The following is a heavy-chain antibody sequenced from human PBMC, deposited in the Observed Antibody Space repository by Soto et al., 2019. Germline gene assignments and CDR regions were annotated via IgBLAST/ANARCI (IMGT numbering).Heavy chain of an antibody. D-gene: IGHD3-10*01. V-gene: IGHV3-23*01. Sequence: GGSLRLSCAASGFTFSSYAMSWVRQAPGKGLEWVSAISGSGGSTYYADSVKGRFTISRDNSKNTLYLQMNSLRAEDTAVYYCAKVPRRVLLWFGESRFDPWGQGTLVTVSS. J-gene: IGHJ5*02. CDR3: AKVPRRVLLWFGESRFDP. CDR2: ISGSGGST. CDR1: GFTFSSYA.